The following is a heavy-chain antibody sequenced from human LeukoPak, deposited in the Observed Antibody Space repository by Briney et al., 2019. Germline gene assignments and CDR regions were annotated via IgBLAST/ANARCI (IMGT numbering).Heavy chain of an antibody. J-gene: IGHJ4*02. CDR1: GYTFTGYY. CDR2: INPKSGGT. D-gene: IGHD6-25*01. Sequence: ASVKVSCKASGYTFTGYYMHWVRQAPGQGLEWMGWINPKSGGTNYAQKFQGRVTMTRDTSISTAYMELSRMTSDDTAVYYFARSGGTNGPELDCWGQGTLVTVSS. V-gene: IGHV1-2*02. CDR3: ARSGGTNGPELDC.